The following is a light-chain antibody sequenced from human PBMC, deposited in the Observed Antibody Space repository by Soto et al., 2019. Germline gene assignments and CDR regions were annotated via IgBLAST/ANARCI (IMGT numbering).Light chain of an antibody. Sequence: ETVMTQSPATLSVSPGGRATLSCRASQSISDTLAWYQQKPGQAPRLLIHGASTRATGFPARFSGSGSGTDFTLTISSLQSEDFAIYYCQKYNNWPWTFGQGTKVEIK. CDR1: QSISDT. CDR3: QKYNNWPWT. V-gene: IGKV3-15*01. J-gene: IGKJ1*01. CDR2: GAS.